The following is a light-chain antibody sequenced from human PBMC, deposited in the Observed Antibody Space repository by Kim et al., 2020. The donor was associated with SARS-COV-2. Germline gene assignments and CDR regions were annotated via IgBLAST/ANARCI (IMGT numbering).Light chain of an antibody. CDR1: KLGDKY. Sequence: SYELTQPPSVSVSPGQTASITCSGDKLGDKYACWYQQKPGQSPVLVIYQDSKRPSGIPERFSGSNSGHTATLTISGTQAMDEADYYCQAWDSSIVVFGVG. CDR3: QAWDSSIVV. CDR2: QDS. J-gene: IGLJ2*01. V-gene: IGLV3-1*01.